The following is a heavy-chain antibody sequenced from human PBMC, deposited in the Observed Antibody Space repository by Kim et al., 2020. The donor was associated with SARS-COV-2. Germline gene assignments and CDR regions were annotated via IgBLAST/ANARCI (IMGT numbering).Heavy chain of an antibody. CDR3: ARGSWQWELLVLDY. CDR1: GFTFSSYA. D-gene: IGHD1-26*01. V-gene: IGHV3-30*04. J-gene: IGHJ4*02. CDR2: ISYDGSNK. Sequence: GGSLRLSCAASGFTFSSYAMHWVRQAPGKGLEWVAVISYDGSNKYYADSVKGRFTISRDNSKNTLYLQMNSLRAEDTAVYYCARGSWQWELLVLDYWGQG.